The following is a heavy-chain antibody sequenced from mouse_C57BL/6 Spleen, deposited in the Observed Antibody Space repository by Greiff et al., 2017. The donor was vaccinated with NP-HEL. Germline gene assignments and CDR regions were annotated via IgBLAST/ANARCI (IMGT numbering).Heavy chain of an antibody. CDR1: GYTFTDYE. CDR2: IDPETGGT. J-gene: IGHJ3*01. CDR3: TRVYYYGSSLFAY. V-gene: IGHV1-15*01. D-gene: IGHD1-1*01. Sequence: VQRVESGAELVRPGASVTLSCKASGYTFTDYEMHWVKQTPVHGLEWIGAIDPETGGTAYNQKFKGKAILTADKSSSTAYMELRSLTSEDSAVYYCTRVYYYGSSLFAYWGQGTLVTVSA.